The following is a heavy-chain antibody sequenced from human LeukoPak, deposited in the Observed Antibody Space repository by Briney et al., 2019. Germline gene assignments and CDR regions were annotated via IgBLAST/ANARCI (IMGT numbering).Heavy chain of an antibody. Sequence: PSETQSLTCTVSGGSISSGGYYWSWIRQHPGKGLEWIGYIYYSGSTYYNPSLKSRVTISVDTSKNQFSLKLSSVTAADTAVYYCARHYGGNSFDYWGQGTLVTVSS. CDR1: GGSISSGGYY. CDR3: ARHYGGNSFDY. CDR2: IYYSGST. V-gene: IGHV4-31*03. D-gene: IGHD4-23*01. J-gene: IGHJ4*02.